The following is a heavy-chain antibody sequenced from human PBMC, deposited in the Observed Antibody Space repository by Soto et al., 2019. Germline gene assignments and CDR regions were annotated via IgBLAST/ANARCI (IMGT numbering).Heavy chain of an antibody. CDR1: GYTFTSYD. Sequence: ASVKVSCKASGYTFTSYDINWVRQATGQGLEWMGWMNPNSGNTGYAQKFQGRVTMTRNTSISTAYMELSSLRSEDTAVYYCARFIGWAGYFDYWGQGTLVTVSS. D-gene: IGHD6-19*01. J-gene: IGHJ4*02. V-gene: IGHV1-8*01. CDR2: MNPNSGNT. CDR3: ARFIGWAGYFDY.